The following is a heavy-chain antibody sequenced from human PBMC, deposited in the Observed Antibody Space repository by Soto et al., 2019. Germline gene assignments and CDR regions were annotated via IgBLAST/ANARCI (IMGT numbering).Heavy chain of an antibody. V-gene: IGHV1-46*01. CDR1: GYTFTSYY. D-gene: IGHD3-10*01. CDR2: INPSGGNT. J-gene: IGHJ6*02. CDR3: ARAVARGVKTIYCYYGMDV. Sequence: ASVKVSCKASGYTFTSYYMHWARQAPGQGLEWMGMINPSGGNTSYAQKFQGRVTITRDTSTSTAYMELSSLRSEDTAVYYCARAVARGVKTIYCYYGMDVWGQGTTVTVSS.